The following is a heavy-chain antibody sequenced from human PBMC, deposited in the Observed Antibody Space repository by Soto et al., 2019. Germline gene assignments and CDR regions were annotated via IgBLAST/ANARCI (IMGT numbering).Heavy chain of an antibody. CDR3: ARYCSSTSCYPYYYYGMDV. Sequence: GGSLRLSCAASGFTFSSYSMNWVRQAPGKGLEWVSSISSSSSYIYYADSVKGRFTISRDNAKNSLYLQMNSLRAEDTAVYYCARYCSSTSCYPYYYYGMDVWGQGTTVTVSS. J-gene: IGHJ6*02. CDR2: ISSSSSYI. CDR1: GFTFSSYS. V-gene: IGHV3-21*01. D-gene: IGHD2-2*01.